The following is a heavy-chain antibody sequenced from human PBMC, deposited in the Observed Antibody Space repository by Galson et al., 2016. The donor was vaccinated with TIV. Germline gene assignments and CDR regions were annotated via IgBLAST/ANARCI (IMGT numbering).Heavy chain of an antibody. J-gene: IGHJ6*02. CDR3: ARAGDQLPINYYHYAMDV. CDR2: IIPMFDTA. CDR1: GGTFSSYA. D-gene: IGHD2-2*01. Sequence: SVKVSCKGSGGTFSSYAVGWVRQVPGQGLEWLGGIIPMFDTANYAQKFQGRVTITADKFTSTAYMELRSLRSEDTGIYYCARAGDQLPINYYHYAMDVWGQGTTGTVSS. V-gene: IGHV1-69*06.